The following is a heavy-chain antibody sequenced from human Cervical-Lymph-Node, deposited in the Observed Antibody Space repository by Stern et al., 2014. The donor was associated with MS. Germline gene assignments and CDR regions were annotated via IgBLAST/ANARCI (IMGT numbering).Heavy chain of an antibody. CDR1: GYTLPSDD. Sequence: QVQLVQSGAEVKKPGASVKVSCKTSGYTLPSDDINWVRQASGQGLEWMGWMNPDSGDTGYEQKFQGRLTITRDTSIRTAYRELTTLRSEDTAVYYFTKAWDSWGQGTLVIVSS. J-gene: IGHJ4*02. V-gene: IGHV1-8*01. CDR2: MNPDSGDT. CDR3: TKAWDS.